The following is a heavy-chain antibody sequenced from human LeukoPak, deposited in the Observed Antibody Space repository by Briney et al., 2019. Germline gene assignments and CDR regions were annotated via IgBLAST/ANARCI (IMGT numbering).Heavy chain of an antibody. Sequence: GGSLRLSCVASGFTFSSDFMHWIRQAPGEGLMYVSQISGDETYTNYADSVKGRFTISRDNAKNTLYLQMNSLRAEDTAVYYCANHNIATFDYWGQGTLVTVSS. V-gene: IGHV3-74*01. CDR2: ISGDETYT. CDR1: GFTFSSDF. J-gene: IGHJ4*02. CDR3: ANHNIATFDY. D-gene: IGHD2-15*01.